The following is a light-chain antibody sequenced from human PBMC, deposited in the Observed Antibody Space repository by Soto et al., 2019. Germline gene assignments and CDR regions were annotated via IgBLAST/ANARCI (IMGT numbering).Light chain of an antibody. J-gene: IGLJ2*01. CDR2: EDN. CDR1: SGSIASNY. CDR3: QSYHSGNVV. V-gene: IGLV6-57*04. Sequence: NFMLTQPHSVSESPGKTVTISCTRSSGSIASNYVQWYQQRPGSAPTPVIYEDNERPSGVPDRFSGSIDSSSNSASLTISGLKTDDEADYDCQSYHSGNVVFGGGAKLTVL.